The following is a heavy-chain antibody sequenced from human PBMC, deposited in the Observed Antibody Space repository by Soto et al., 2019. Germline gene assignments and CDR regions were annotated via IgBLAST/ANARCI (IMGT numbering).Heavy chain of an antibody. J-gene: IGHJ2*01. CDR2: IYHSGST. V-gene: IGHV4-30-2*01. CDR1: GGSISSGGYS. Sequence: QLQLQESGSGLVKPSQTLSLTCAVSGGSISSGGYSWSWIRQPPGKGLEWIGYIYHSGSTYYNPSLKSRVSLSVDRAKNQSTRKLSSVTAADTAVYYCARDPGIWGRGTLVTVSS. D-gene: IGHD6-13*01. CDR3: ARDPGI.